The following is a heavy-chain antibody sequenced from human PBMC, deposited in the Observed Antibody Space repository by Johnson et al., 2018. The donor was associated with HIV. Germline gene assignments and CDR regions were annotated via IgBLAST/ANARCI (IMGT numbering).Heavy chain of an antibody. Sequence: QVQLVESGGGVVQPGRSLRLSCAASGFTFSSYGMHWVRQAPGKGLEWVAVISYDGSNKYYADSVKGRFTISRDNSKNTLYLQMNSLRAEDMAVYYCARGDSSGEAFDIWGQGTMVTVSS. J-gene: IGHJ3*02. CDR1: GFTFSSYG. CDR2: ISYDGSNK. CDR3: ARGDSSGEAFDI. D-gene: IGHD3-22*01. V-gene: IGHV3-30*03.